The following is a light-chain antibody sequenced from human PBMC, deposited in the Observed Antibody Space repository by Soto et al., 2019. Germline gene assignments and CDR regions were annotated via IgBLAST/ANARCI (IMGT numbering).Light chain of an antibody. J-gene: IGKJ3*01. CDR2: GAS. Sequence: EVVLMQSPDTLSLSPGERATLSCRASESISSHYIAWYQHTPGQAPRLLIFGASTRATGIPDRCSGSWSGTDFTLTISRLEPEDFAMYYCQNFGDSPFTFGPGTKVDIK. V-gene: IGKV3-20*01. CDR3: QNFGDSPFT. CDR1: ESISSHY.